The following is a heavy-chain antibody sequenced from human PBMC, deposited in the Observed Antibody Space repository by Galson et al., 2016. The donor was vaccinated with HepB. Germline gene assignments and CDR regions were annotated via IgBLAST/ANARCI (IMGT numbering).Heavy chain of an antibody. CDR3: ARASVAGTWWFDS. Sequence: SLRLSCAASGFTFSSYSMNWVRRAPGKGLEWVSYIRGSSSTIYYADSVKGRFTISRDNAKNSLYLQMNSLGDDDTAVYYCARASVAGTWWFDSWGQGTLVTVSS. CDR1: GFTFSSYS. J-gene: IGHJ5*01. D-gene: IGHD6-19*01. CDR2: IRGSSSTI. V-gene: IGHV3-48*02.